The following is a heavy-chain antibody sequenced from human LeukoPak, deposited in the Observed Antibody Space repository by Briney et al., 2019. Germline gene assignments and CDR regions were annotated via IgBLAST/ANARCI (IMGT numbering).Heavy chain of an antibody. V-gene: IGHV4-61*05. CDR3: ARIFRGAYFDY. CDR2: IHFSGST. Sequence: SETLSLTCTVSGGSISSSSYYWGWLRQPPGKGLEWIGYIHFSGSTNYNPSLKSRVTVSDDKSKNQFSLKLSSVTAADTAVYYCARIFRGAYFDYWGQGTLVTVSS. CDR1: GGSISSSSYY. D-gene: IGHD3-10*01. J-gene: IGHJ4*02.